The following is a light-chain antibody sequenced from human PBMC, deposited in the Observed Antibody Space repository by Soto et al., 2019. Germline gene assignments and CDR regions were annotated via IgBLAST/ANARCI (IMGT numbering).Light chain of an antibody. CDR3: RQHNTYPRT. Sequence: DIQMTQSPSTLSASVGDRVTITCRASQSISSWVAWYQQKPGKAPKLLIYAASSLESGVPPRFSGSASGTEFTLTISSLQPDDFATYYCRQHNTYPRTVGGGTKVDSK. J-gene: IGKJ4*01. CDR1: QSISSW. V-gene: IGKV1-5*01. CDR2: AAS.